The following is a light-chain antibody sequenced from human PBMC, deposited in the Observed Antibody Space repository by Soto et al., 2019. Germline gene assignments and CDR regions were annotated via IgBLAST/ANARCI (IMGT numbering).Light chain of an antibody. CDR3: QQRSYWTLGVT. J-gene: IGKJ3*01. Sequence: EIVLTQSPATLSLSPGERATLSCRASQSVSSSLAWYQQKPGQPPRLLIHDASHRAPGIPARFSGSGSGTAFTLTFSSLEPEDFAVFYCQQRSYWTLGVTFGQGTKVDIK. V-gene: IGKV3-11*01. CDR1: QSVSSS. CDR2: DAS.